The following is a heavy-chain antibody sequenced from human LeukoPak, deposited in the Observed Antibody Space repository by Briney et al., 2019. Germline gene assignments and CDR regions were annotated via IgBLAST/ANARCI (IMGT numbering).Heavy chain of an antibody. J-gene: IGHJ5*02. Sequence: ASVEVSCKASGYTFTGYYMHWVRQAPGQGLEWMGWINPNSGGTNYAQKFQGRVTMTRDTSISTAYMELSRLRSDDTAVYYCARDPLRANWFDPWGQGTLVTVSS. V-gene: IGHV1-2*02. CDR3: ARDPLRANWFDP. CDR2: INPNSGGT. CDR1: GYTFTGYY.